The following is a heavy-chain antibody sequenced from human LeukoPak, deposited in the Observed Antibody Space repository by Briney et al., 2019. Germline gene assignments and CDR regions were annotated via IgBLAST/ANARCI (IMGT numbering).Heavy chain of an antibody. V-gene: IGHV4-59*01. D-gene: IGHD3-3*01. CDR1: GGSFSGYY. CDR2: IYYSGST. Sequence: PSETLSLTCAVYGGSFSGYYWSWIRQPPGKGLEWIGYIYYSGSTNYNPSLKSRVTISVDTSKNQFSLKLSSVTAADTAVYYCAREVSYYDFWSGYSRLGAFDIWGQGTMVTVSS. CDR3: AREVSYYDFWSGYSRLGAFDI. J-gene: IGHJ3*02.